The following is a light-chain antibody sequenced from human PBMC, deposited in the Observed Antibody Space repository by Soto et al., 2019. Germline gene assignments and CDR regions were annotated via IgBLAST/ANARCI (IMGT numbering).Light chain of an antibody. J-gene: IGKJ3*01. CDR1: QTVGIS. V-gene: IGKV3-11*01. CDR2: DAP. Sequence: ELILTQSPVSLSLSPGERATLSCRASQTVGISLAWYQHTPGQPPRLLIYDAPNRATGIPARFSGSGSGTDFTLTISSLEPEDFAVYYCQQRTNWLFTFGPGTKVDI. CDR3: QQRTNWLFT.